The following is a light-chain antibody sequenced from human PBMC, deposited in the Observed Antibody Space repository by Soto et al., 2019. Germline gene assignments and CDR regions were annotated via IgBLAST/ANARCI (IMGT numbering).Light chain of an antibody. V-gene: IGKV3D-7*01. CDR2: GAS. Sequence: SAGTLSLYPGERATLSCRASQSVSSSYLAWYQQKPGQAPRLLIHGASTRATGFPARFSGSGSGTDFTLTIIILQPEDFATYYCQQRYTTPRTFGQGTLV. J-gene: IGKJ1*01. CDR3: QQRYTTPRT. CDR1: QSVSSSY.